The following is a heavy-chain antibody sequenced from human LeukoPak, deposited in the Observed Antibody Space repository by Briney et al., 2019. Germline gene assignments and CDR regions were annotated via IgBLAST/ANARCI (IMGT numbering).Heavy chain of an antibody. V-gene: IGHV1-69*04. CDR3: ARAKDSGGWFDP. CDR2: IIPIFGIA. Sequence: GSSVKVSCKASGGTFSSYAISWVRQAPGQGLEWMGRIIPIFGIANYAQKFQGRVTITADKSTSTAYMELSSLRSEDTAVYYCARAKDSGGWFDPWGQGTLVTVSS. D-gene: IGHD3-10*01. CDR1: GGTFSSYA. J-gene: IGHJ5*02.